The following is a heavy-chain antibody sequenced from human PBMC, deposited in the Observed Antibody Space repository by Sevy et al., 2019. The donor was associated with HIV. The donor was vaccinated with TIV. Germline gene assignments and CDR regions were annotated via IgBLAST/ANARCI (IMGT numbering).Heavy chain of an antibody. CDR2: IWFDESNT. V-gene: IGHV3-33*01. J-gene: IGHJ4*02. Sequence: GGSLRLSCAASGFTFSTYGMHWVRQAPGKGLEWVAVIWFDESNTYYADSVKGRFTISRDIAKNTLHLQMISLRAEDTAVYYCARDLEFYDYGDYGPAFMPDYWGQGTLVTVSS. CDR3: ARDLEFYDYGDYGPAFMPDY. D-gene: IGHD4-17*01. CDR1: GFTFSTYG.